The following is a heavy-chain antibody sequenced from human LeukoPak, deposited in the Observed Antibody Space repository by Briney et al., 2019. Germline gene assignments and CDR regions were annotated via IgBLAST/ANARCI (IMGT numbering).Heavy chain of an antibody. CDR1: GGSFSGYY. V-gene: IGHV4-34*01. Sequence: PSETLSLTCAVYGGSFSGYYWSWIRQPPGKGLEWIGEINHSGSTNYNPSLKSRVTISVDTSKNQFSLKLSSVTAADTAVYYCASEGIAAAGVGAFGYWGQGTLVTVSS. D-gene: IGHD6-13*01. CDR3: ASEGIAAAGVGAFGY. J-gene: IGHJ4*02. CDR2: INHSGST.